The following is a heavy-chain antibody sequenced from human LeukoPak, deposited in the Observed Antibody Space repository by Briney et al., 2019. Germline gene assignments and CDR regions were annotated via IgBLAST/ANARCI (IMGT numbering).Heavy chain of an antibody. CDR2: ISYDGSNK. Sequence: TGGSLRPSCAASGFTFSSYGMHWVRQAPGKGLEWVAVISYDGSNKYYADSVKGRFTISRDNSKNTLYLQMNSLRAEDTAVYYCAKDIAAAGSTGDYWGQGTLITVSS. CDR3: AKDIAAAGSTGDY. V-gene: IGHV3-30*18. J-gene: IGHJ4*02. D-gene: IGHD6-13*01. CDR1: GFTFSSYG.